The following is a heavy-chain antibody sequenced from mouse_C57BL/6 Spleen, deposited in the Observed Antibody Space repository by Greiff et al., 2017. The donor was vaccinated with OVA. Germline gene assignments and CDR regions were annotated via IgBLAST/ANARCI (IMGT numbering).Heavy chain of an antibody. V-gene: IGHV10-1*01. J-gene: IGHJ1*03. Sequence: VQLKESGGGLVQPKGSLKLSCAASGFSFNTYAMNWVRQAPGKGLEWVARIRSKSNNYATYYADSVKDRFTISRDDSESMLYLQMNNLKTEDTAMYYCVRSDYDEYFDVWGTGTTVTVSS. CDR2: IRSKSNNYAT. CDR1: GFSFNTYA. D-gene: IGHD2-4*01. CDR3: VRSDYDEYFDV.